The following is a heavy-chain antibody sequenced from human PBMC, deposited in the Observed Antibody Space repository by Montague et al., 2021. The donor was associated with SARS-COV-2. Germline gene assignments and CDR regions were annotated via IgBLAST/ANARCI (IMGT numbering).Heavy chain of an antibody. J-gene: IGHJ4*02. D-gene: IGHD6-19*01. V-gene: IGHV2-5*01. CDR1: GFSLDSRGVG. Sequence: PALVKPTQTLTLTCTLSGFSLDSRGVGVGWFRQPPGQALECLALIYWNDDKRYSPSLKTRLTVTKDTSKNQVVLTMTNMDPVDTATYFCAHKKSGWLIEFAFWGQGTLVTVSS. CDR3: AHKKSGWLIEFAF. CDR2: IYWNDDK.